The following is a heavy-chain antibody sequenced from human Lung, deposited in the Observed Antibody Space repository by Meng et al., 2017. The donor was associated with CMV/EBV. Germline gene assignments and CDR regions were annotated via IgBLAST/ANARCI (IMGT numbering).Heavy chain of an antibody. CDR3: ARASARVAAAGRRDLRY. D-gene: IGHD6-13*01. V-gene: IGHV4-34*01. Sequence: QVQLQQWGAGLLKPSXXXXPTXXLYGGSFSGYYGSWIRQPPGKGLEWIGEINHSGSTNYNPSLKSRVTISVDTSKNQFSLKLSSVTAADTAVYYCARASARVAAAGRRDLRYWGQGTLVTVSS. CDR2: INHSGST. J-gene: IGHJ4*02. CDR1: GGSFSGYY.